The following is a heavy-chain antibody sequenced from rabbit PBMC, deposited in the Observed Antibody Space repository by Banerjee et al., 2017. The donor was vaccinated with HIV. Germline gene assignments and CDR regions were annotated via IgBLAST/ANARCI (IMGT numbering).Heavy chain of an antibody. V-gene: IGHV1S45*01. J-gene: IGHJ4*01. Sequence: QGQLEESGGDLVKPGASLTLTCTASGLDFSSSYWICWVRQAPGKGLEWIACIDVSSRGSSYYASWAKGRFTVSKTSSTTVTLQMTSLTAADTATYFCARDPAGREDFNLWGPGTLVTVS. CDR1: GLDFSSSYW. CDR2: IDVSSRGSS. CDR3: ARDPAGREDFNL. D-gene: IGHD4-2*01.